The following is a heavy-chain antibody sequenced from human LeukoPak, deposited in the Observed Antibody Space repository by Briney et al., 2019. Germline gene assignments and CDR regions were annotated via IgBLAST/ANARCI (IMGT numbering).Heavy chain of an antibody. J-gene: IGHJ3*02. CDR1: GYTFTSYG. CDR2: ISAYNGNT. V-gene: IGHV1-18*01. Sequence: ASVKVSCKASGYTFTSYGISWVRQAPGQGLEWMGWISAYNGNTNYAQKLQGRVTMTTDTSTSTAYMELRSLRSDDTAVYYCARPRAVGARASALDIWGQGTMVTVSS. D-gene: IGHD1-26*01. CDR3: ARPRAVGARASALDI.